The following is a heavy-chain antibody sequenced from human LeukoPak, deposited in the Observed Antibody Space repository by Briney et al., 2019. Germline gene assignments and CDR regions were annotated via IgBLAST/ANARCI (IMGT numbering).Heavy chain of an antibody. V-gene: IGHV3-23*01. J-gene: IGHJ5*02. CDR3: AKEAGVIVGARNWFDP. D-gene: IGHD1-26*01. Sequence: GGSLRLSCTASGFTFSDHALTWFRQAPGKGLEWVSAISGSGGSTYYADSVKGRFTISRDNSKNTLYLQMNSLRAEDTAVYYCAKEAGVIVGARNWFDPWGQGTLVTVSS. CDR2: ISGSGGST. CDR1: GFTFSDHA.